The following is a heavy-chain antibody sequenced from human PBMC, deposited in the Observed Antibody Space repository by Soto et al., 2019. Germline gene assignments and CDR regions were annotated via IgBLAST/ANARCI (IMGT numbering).Heavy chain of an antibody. CDR3: ARDWGSRSHYFYYGMDV. J-gene: IGHJ6*02. CDR2: IYYSGST. D-gene: IGHD3-16*01. Sequence: PSETLSLTCTVSRGSISSYYWSWIRQPQGKGLEWIGYIYYSGSTNYNPSLKSRVTISVDTSKNRFSLKLSSVTAADTAVYYCARDWGSRSHYFYYGMDVWGQGTTVTVSS. CDR1: RGSISSYY. V-gene: IGHV4-59*01.